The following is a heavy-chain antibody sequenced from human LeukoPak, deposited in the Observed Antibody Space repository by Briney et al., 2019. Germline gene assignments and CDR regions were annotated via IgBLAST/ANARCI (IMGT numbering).Heavy chain of an antibody. V-gene: IGHV1-69*13. Sequence: SVKVSCKASGGTFSSYAISWVRQAPGQGLEWMGGIIPIFGTANYAQKFQGRVTITADESTSTAYMELSSLRSEGTAVYYCARGHPWGYYFDYWGQGTLVTVSS. J-gene: IGHJ4*02. CDR3: ARGHPWGYYFDY. CDR1: GGTFSSYA. CDR2: IIPIFGTA. D-gene: IGHD7-27*01.